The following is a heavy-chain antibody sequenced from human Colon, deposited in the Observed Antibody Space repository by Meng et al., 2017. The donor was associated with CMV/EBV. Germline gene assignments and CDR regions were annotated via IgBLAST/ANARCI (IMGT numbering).Heavy chain of an antibody. D-gene: IGHD7-27*01. CDR1: GGSLGRHY. CDR2: INTSGRP. J-gene: IGHJ4*02. Sequence: GSLRLSCAVSGGSLGRHYWSWIHQSPGKGLEWIGDINTSGRPNYNPSLKSRVTISIDTSRNQFYLNVNSVTAADTAVYYCVRDLTGEEDYWGQGNLVTVSS. V-gene: IGHV4-34*01. CDR3: VRDLTGEEDY.